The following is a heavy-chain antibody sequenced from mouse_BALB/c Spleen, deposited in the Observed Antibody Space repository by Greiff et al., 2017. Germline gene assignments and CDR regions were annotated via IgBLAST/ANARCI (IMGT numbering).Heavy chain of an antibody. CDR3: ARHFHYDGYVRGDFDY. Sequence: EVKLVESGGDLVKPGGSLKLSCAASGFTFSSYGMSWVRQTPDKRLEWVATISSGGSYTYYPDSVKGRFTISRDNAKNTLYLQMSSLKSEDTAMYYCARHFHYDGYVRGDFDYWGQGTTLTVSS. D-gene: IGHD1-2*01. V-gene: IGHV5-6*01. J-gene: IGHJ2*01. CDR1: GFTFSSYG. CDR2: ISSGGSYT.